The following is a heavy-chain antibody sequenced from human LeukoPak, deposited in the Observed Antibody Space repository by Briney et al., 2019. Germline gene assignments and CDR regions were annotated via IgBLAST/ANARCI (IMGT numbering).Heavy chain of an antibody. CDR1: GGSSSSGSYY. CDR2: IYTSGST. J-gene: IGHJ4*02. V-gene: IGHV4-61*02. D-gene: IGHD1-26*01. CDR3: AREGGSYPVIYFDY. Sequence: SQTLSLTCTVSGGSSSSGSYYWSWIRQPAGKGLEWIGRIYTSGSTNYNPSLKSRVTISVDTSKNQFSLKLSSVTAADTAVYYCAREGGSYPVIYFDYWGQGTLVTVSS.